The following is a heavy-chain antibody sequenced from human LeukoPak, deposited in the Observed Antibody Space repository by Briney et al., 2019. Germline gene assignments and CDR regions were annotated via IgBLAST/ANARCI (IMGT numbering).Heavy chain of an antibody. D-gene: IGHD4-17*01. CDR3: GKDRPYDSGASTASFDY. V-gene: IGHV3-23*01. CDR2: ISGSGGCT. J-gene: IGHJ4*02. Sequence: PGGSLRLSCPAPGFTFSRYAMTWVRQAPGKGLEWVATISGSGGCTCYEDSLQGRFTPFSNNSRNTLYLQINSLRAADTAGYYCGKDRPYDSGASTASFDYWGQGTLVTVSS. CDR1: GFTFSRYA.